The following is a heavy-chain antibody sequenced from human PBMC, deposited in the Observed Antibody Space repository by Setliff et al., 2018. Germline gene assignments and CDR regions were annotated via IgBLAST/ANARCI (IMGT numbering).Heavy chain of an antibody. CDR1: GFTFSNAW. Sequence: GGSLRLSCAASGFTFSNAWMSWVRQAPGKGLEWVGQIKRKTDGETTDYAAPVKGRFIISRDDSKRTLYLQMNSLKNEDTAVYFCARVFCRRSCLVESYMDVWGTGTTVTVSS. CDR2: IKRKTDGETT. CDR3: ARVFCRRSCLVESYMDV. D-gene: IGHD3-16*01. V-gene: IGHV3-15*01. J-gene: IGHJ6*03.